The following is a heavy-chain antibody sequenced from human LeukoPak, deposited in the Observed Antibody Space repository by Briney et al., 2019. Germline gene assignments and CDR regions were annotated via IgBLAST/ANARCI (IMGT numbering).Heavy chain of an antibody. Sequence: GGSLRLFCAASGFTVSSNYMSWVRQAPGKGLEWVSYISSSSSTIYYADSVKGRFTISRDNAKNSLYLQMNSLRDEDSAVYYCARDPHIAAAGTIFDYWGQGTLVTVSS. D-gene: IGHD6-13*01. J-gene: IGHJ4*02. CDR2: ISSSSSTI. CDR3: ARDPHIAAAGTIFDY. CDR1: GFTVSSNY. V-gene: IGHV3-48*02.